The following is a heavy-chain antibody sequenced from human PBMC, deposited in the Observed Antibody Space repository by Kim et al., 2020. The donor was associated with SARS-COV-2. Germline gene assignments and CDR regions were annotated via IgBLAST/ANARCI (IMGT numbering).Heavy chain of an antibody. CDR3: ARGGVIAAAGTKAFDI. J-gene: IGHJ3*02. Sequence: SLKSRVTISVETSKNQISLELSSVTAADTAVYYCARGGVIAAAGTKAFDIWGQGTMVTVSS. D-gene: IGHD6-13*01. V-gene: IGHV4-34*01.